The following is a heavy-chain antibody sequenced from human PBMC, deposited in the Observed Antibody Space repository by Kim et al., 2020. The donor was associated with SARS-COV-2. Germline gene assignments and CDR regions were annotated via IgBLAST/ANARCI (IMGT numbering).Heavy chain of an antibody. J-gene: IGHJ4*02. CDR3: ARQPKRSSLENDY. V-gene: IGHV4-39*01. Sequence: YNPSLKSRVTISVDTSKNPFSLKLSSVTAADTAVYYCARQPKRSSLENDYWGQGTLVTVSS. D-gene: IGHD5-18*01.